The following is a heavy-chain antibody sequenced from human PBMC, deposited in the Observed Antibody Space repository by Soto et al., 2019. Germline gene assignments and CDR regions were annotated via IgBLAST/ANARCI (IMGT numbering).Heavy chain of an antibody. V-gene: IGHV4-59*01. CDR2: IYYTGST. CDR3: VKGGSSKFYP. D-gene: IGHD1-26*01. J-gene: IGHJ5*02. Sequence: PSDTLCLTCTVYGGSISSYYWSWIRQPPGKGLEWIGYIYYTGSTNYNPSLKSRVTISVDTSKNQFSLQLSSVTAADTAVYYCVKGGSSKFYPWGQGTLVTVSS. CDR1: GGSISSYY.